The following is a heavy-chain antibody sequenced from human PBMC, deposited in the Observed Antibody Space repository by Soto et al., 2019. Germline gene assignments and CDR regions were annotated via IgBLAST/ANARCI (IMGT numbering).Heavy chain of an antibody. Sequence: SETLSLTCTVSGASIRNVYWSWIRQSPGKGLEWIGFIYHSGNTKYNPSLKSRVTISIDTSNNQFSLSLKSVTAADTAVYFCARAHAPTLPFDYWGQGTLVTVSS. CDR1: GASIRNVY. CDR2: IYHSGNT. V-gene: IGHV4-59*01. J-gene: IGHJ4*02. D-gene: IGHD2-15*01. CDR3: ARAHAPTLPFDY.